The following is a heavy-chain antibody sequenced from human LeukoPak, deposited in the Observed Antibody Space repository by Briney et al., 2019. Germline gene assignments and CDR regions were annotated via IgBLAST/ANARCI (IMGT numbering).Heavy chain of an antibody. CDR1: GFTFSSYW. J-gene: IGHJ4*01. D-gene: IGHD1-14*01. CDR2: IKQDGSEK. Sequence: PGGSLRLSCAASGFTFSSYWMSWVRQAPGKGLEWVANIKQDGSEKYYVDSVKDRFIISRDNSKNAVYLQMSSLRPEDTAVYYCVSPVFINFWGQGTLVTVSS. CDR3: VSPVFINF. V-gene: IGHV3-7*01.